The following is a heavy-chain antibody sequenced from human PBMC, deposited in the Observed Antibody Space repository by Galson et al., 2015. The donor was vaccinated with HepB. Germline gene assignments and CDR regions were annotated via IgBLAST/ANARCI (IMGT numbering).Heavy chain of an antibody. CDR2: INPSSGGT. CDR3: ATGRTTTSYYFDY. V-gene: IGHV1-2*02. Sequence: SVKVSCKAFGYTFSGYYMHWVRQAPGQGLEWMGWINPSSGGTDYAQKFQGSVTMTRDTSISTAYMELSRLRSDDTAVYYCATGRTTTSYYFDYWGQGTLITVSS. D-gene: IGHD1-1*01. J-gene: IGHJ4*02. CDR1: GYTFSGYY.